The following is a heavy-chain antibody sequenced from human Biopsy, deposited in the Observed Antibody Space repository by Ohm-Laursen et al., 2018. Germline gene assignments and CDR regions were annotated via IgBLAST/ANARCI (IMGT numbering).Heavy chain of an antibody. V-gene: IGHV4-59*01. CDR3: ARGSNDFGGLYFPR. Sequence: PGTLSLTCTVSGDSISSYYWSWIRQPPGKGLQWIGYVYYTGSTDYNPSLQSRVTISVDTSRNHFSPRLSSLTAADTAVYYCARGSNDFGGLYFPRWGQGTLLTVSS. CDR1: GDSISSYY. D-gene: IGHD4-23*01. J-gene: IGHJ4*02. CDR2: VYYTGST.